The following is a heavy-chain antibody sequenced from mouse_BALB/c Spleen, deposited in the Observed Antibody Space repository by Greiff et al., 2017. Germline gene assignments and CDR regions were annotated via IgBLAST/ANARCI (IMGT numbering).Heavy chain of an antibody. CDR1: GFTFTDYY. J-gene: IGHJ4*01. CDR3: ARDIPLYGMDY. CDR2: IRNKANGYTT. D-gene: IGHD6-1*01. Sequence: EVMLVESGGGLVQPGGSLRLSCATSGFTFTDYYMSWVRQPPGKALEWLGFIRNKANGYTTEYSASVKGRFTISRDNYKSILYLQMNTLRAEDSATYYCARDIPLYGMDYWGQGTSVTVSS. V-gene: IGHV7-3*02.